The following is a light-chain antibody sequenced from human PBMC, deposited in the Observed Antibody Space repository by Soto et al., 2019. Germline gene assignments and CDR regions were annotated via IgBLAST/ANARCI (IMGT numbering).Light chain of an antibody. CDR3: SSYTSSSPHVV. J-gene: IGLJ2*01. Sequence: QSVLTQPASVSGSPGQSITISCTGTSSDVGGYNYVSWYQQHPGKAPKLMIYDVSNRPSGVSNRFSGSKSGNTASLTISGLQAEDEADYYSSSYTSSSPHVVFGGGTKLTVL. CDR1: SSDVGGYNY. CDR2: DVS. V-gene: IGLV2-14*01.